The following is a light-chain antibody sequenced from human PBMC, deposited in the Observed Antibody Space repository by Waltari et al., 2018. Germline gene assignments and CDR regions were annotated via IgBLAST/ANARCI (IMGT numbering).Light chain of an antibody. CDR3: LLYLGGAQGV. V-gene: IGLV7-43*01. CDR1: TGAVTNDYY. Sequence: QTVVTQEASLTVSPGGTVTLTCASSTGAVTNDYYPNWFQQKPGQAPRVVIYNTNYGGSWAPARFSGSLLGGKAALTLSGAQPEDEADYYCLLYLGGAQGVFGGGTKLTVL. CDR2: NTN. J-gene: IGLJ3*02.